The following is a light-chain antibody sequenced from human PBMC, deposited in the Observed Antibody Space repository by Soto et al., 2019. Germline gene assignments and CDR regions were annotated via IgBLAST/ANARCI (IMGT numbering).Light chain of an antibody. CDR2: GAF. V-gene: IGKV1-39*01. CDR3: QQSYIVPRA. CDR1: QNIFTY. Sequence: DIQMTQSPSSLSASVGDRVTITCRASQNIFTYLNWYQYKPGKAPKVVIYGAFRLERGVPSRFRGSGSGTDFTLNIHSLHPEAFAIYYCQQSYIVPRAFGQGTKVEIE. J-gene: IGKJ1*01.